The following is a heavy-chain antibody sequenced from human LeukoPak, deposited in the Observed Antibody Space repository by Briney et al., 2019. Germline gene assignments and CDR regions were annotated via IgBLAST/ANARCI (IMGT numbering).Heavy chain of an antibody. CDR2: IYYSGST. J-gene: IGHJ4*02. V-gene: IGHV4-59*08. CDR1: GGSISNYY. D-gene: IGHD5-18*01. CDR3: AVEGSGYSYGYIDY. Sequence: SETLSLTCTVSGGSISNYYWSWIRQPPGKGLEWIGYIYYSGSTNYNPSLKSRVTISVDTSKNQFSLKLSSVTAADTAVYYCAVEGSGYSYGYIDYWGQGTLVTVSS.